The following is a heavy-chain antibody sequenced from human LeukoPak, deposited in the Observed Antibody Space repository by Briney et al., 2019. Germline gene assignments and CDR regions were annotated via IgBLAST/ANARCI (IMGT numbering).Heavy chain of an antibody. CDR3: ARFSGWLQPDY. CDR1: GFTFSDYY. Sequence: GSLRLSCAASGFTFSDYYWSWIRQPPGKGLEWIGEINHSGSTNYNPSLKSRVTISVDTSKNQFSLKLSSVTAADTAVYYCARFSGWLQPDYWGQGTLVTVSS. J-gene: IGHJ4*02. D-gene: IGHD5-24*01. CDR2: INHSGST. V-gene: IGHV4-34*01.